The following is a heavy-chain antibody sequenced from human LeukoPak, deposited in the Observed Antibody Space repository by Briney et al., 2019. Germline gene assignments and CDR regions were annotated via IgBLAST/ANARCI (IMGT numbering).Heavy chain of an antibody. Sequence: ASVKVSCTASGYTFTSYAMHWVRQAPGQRLEWMGWINAGNGNTKYSQEFQGRVTITRDTSASTAYMELSSLRSEDMAVYYCARGTTFHYNWFDPWGQGTLVTVSS. J-gene: IGHJ5*02. D-gene: IGHD1-1*01. CDR1: GYTFTSYA. CDR2: INAGNGNT. CDR3: ARGTTFHYNWFDP. V-gene: IGHV1-3*03.